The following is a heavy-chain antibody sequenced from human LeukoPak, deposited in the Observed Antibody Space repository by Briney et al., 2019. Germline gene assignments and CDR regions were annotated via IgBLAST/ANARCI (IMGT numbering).Heavy chain of an antibody. CDR3: ARVVSSGWSTFDY. CDR1: GYTFTDYY. V-gene: IGHV1-2*04. Sequence: ASVKVSCNASGYTFTDYYMHWVRQAPGQGLEWMGWINPTTGDTNYAQMFQGWVTMTRDTSISTAYMVLNRLKSDDTAVYYCARVVSSGWSTFDYWGQGTLVTVSS. D-gene: IGHD6-19*01. CDR2: INPTTGDT. J-gene: IGHJ4*02.